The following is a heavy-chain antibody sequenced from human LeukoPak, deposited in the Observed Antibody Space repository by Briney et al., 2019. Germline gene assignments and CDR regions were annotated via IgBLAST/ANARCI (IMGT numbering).Heavy chain of an antibody. CDR1: GGSLTSYY. CDR3: ARERIVVPAAYYFDS. D-gene: IGHD2-2*01. J-gene: IGHJ4*02. CDR2: IYSSGNT. V-gene: IGHV4-59*01. Sequence: SETLSLTCTVSGGSLTSYYWSWIRQPPGKALEWIGDIYSSGNTNYNPSLKSRVTMSVDTSKNQFSLKLRYLIAADTAVYYCARERIVVPAAYYFDSWGQGTLVTVSS.